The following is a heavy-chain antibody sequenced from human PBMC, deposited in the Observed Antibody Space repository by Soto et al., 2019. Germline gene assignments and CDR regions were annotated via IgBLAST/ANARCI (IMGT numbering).Heavy chain of an antibody. CDR3: ARAGTRPYYYYGMDV. CDR1: GFTVSSNY. J-gene: IGHJ6*02. Sequence: PGGSLRLSCAASGFTVSSNYMTWVRQAPGKGLEWVSVIYSGGTTYYADSVKGRFTISRDNSKNTLYLQMNSLRVEGTAVYYCARAGTRPYYYYGMDVWGQGTTVTVSS. CDR2: IYSGGTT. D-gene: IGHD1-1*01. V-gene: IGHV3-53*01.